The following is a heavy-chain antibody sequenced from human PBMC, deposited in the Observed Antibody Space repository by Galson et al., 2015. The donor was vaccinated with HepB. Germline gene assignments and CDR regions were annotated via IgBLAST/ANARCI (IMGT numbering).Heavy chain of an antibody. D-gene: IGHD3-22*01. J-gene: IGHJ3*02. CDR3: ARGDYYDSSGYYTDAYDI. CDR1: GFMFSNYW. Sequence: SLRLSCAASGFMFSNYWMSWVRQAPGEGLEWVANIKEDGSEKFYVDSVKGRFTISRDNAKKSLYLQMNSLRAEDTAVYYCARGDYYDSSGYYTDAYDIWGQGTMVTVSS. CDR2: IKEDGSEK. V-gene: IGHV3-7*01.